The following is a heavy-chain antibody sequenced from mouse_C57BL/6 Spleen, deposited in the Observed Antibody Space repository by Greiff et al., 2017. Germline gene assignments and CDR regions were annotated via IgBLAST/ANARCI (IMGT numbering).Heavy chain of an antibody. J-gene: IGHJ4*01. D-gene: IGHD1-1*01. CDR2: INPTTGGT. Sequence: QVQLQQSGTELVKPGASVKISCKASGYTFTSYWMHWVKQRPGKGLEWIGNINPTTGGTNYNEKFKGKATLTVDKSSSTAYMQLSSLTSEDSAVYYCARSGYYYGSSYGFYAMDYWGQGTSVTVSS. CDR1: GYTFTSYW. CDR3: ARSGYYYGSSYGFYAMDY. V-gene: IGHV1-53*01.